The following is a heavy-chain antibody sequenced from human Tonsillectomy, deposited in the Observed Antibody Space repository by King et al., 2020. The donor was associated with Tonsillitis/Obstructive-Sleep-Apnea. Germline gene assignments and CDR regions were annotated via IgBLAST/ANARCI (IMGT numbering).Heavy chain of an antibody. J-gene: IGHJ3*02. Sequence: QLVESGGGVVQPGRSLRLSCAVSGFTFSSYGMHWFRQAPGKGLEWVAVISYDGSNKYYADSVKGRFTISRDNSKNTLYLQMNSLRAEDTAVYYCAKVTLRFLSQPFDAFDIWGQGTMVTVSS. CDR2: ISYDGSNK. CDR3: AKVTLRFLSQPFDAFDI. V-gene: IGHV3-30*18. D-gene: IGHD3-3*01. CDR1: GFTFSSYG.